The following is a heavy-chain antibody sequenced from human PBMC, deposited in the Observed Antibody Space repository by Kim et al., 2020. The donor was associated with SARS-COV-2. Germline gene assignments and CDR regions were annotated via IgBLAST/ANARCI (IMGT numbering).Heavy chain of an antibody. CDR2: ISYDGSNK. V-gene: IGHV3-30*18. CDR3: AKEIAMVRGVIILGGAGYGMDV. D-gene: IGHD3-10*01. Sequence: GGSLRLSCAASGFTFSSYGMHWVRQAPGKGLEWVAVISYDGSNKYYADSVKGRFTISRDNSKNTLYLQMNSLRAEDTAVYYCAKEIAMVRGVIILGGAGYGMDVWGQGTTVTVSS. J-gene: IGHJ6*02. CDR1: GFTFSSYG.